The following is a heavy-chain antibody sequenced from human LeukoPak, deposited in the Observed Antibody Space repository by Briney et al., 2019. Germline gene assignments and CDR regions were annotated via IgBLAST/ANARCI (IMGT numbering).Heavy chain of an antibody. Sequence: ASVKVSCKASGYTFTGYYLHWVRQAPGQGLEWMGRINPNSGGTNYAQKFQGRVTMTRDTSISSAYMELSSLRSDDTAVYYCTRGSMATVNYFDYWGQRTLVTVSS. J-gene: IGHJ4*02. CDR3: TRGSMATVNYFDY. CDR2: INPNSGGT. CDR1: GYTFTGYY. V-gene: IGHV1-2*06. D-gene: IGHD5-24*01.